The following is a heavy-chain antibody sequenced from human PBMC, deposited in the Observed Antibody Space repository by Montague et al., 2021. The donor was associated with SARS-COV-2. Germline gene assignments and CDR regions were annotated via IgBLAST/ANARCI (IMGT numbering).Heavy chain of an antibody. J-gene: IGHJ4*02. CDR2: TYYRSKWYS. D-gene: IGHD6-19*01. Sequence: CAISGDSVAGHRVAWSGIRQSPSRGREWLGRTYYRSKWYSDYAPSVRGRLTVNPDASKNEFSLELNYVAPEDTAVYYCVRYSGWFYFDFWGQGTPVTVSS. CDR1: GDSVAGHRVA. V-gene: IGHV6-1*01. CDR3: VRYSGWFYFDF.